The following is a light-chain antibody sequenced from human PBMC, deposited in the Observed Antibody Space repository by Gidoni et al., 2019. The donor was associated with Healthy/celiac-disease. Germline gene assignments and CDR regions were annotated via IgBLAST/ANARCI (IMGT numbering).Light chain of an antibody. CDR2: KAS. V-gene: IGKV1-5*03. J-gene: IGKJ4*01. CDR1: QSISSW. Sequence: DIQMPQSPSTLSASVGDRVTITCRASQSISSWLAWYQQKPGKAPKLLIYKASSLESGVPSRFSGNGSGTEFTLTISSLQPDDLATYYCQQYNSLPLTFGGGTKVEIK. CDR3: QQYNSLPLT.